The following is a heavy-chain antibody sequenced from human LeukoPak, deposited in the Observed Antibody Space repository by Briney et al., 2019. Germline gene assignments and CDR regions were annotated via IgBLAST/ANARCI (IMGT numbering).Heavy chain of an antibody. Sequence: GGSLRLSCAASGFTFKIYDMSWVRQAPGKGLEWVSTISGSGTSTYYADSVKGRFTISRDNSKNTLSLQMNSLRADDTAIYYCAKDFRDWGQGTLLTVSS. CDR1: GFTFKIYD. J-gene: IGHJ4*02. CDR3: AKDFRD. V-gene: IGHV3-23*01. CDR2: ISGSGTST. D-gene: IGHD3-10*01.